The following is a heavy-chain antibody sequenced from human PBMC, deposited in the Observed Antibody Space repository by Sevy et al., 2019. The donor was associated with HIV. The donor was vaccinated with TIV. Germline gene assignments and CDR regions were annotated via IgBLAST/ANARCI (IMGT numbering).Heavy chain of an antibody. Sequence: ATVKVSCKASGGTFSNYAINWVRQAPGQGLERMGGIIPIFHTVNYAQNFQGRVTITADESTSTAYMELSSLRSEDTAVYFSALVPWPARSGGRHSLYYYGMDVWGQGTPVSVSS. CDR2: IIPIFHTV. D-gene: IGHD3-10*01. CDR3: ALVPWPARSGGRHSLYYYGMDV. CDR1: GGTFSNYA. V-gene: IGHV1-69*13. J-gene: IGHJ6*02.